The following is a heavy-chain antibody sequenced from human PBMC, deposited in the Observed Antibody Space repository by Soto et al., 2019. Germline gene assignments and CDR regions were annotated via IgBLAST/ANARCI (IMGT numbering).Heavy chain of an antibody. D-gene: IGHD6-6*01. CDR3: AKMFEYSSSSGCFDP. CDR1: GGTFSSYA. V-gene: IGHV1-69*12. J-gene: IGHJ5*02. Sequence: QVQLVQSGAEVKKPGSSVKVSCKASGGTFSSYAISWVRQAPGQGLEWMGGIIPIFGTANYAQKFQGRVTITADESTSTDYMELSSLRSEATAVYYCAKMFEYSSSSGCFDPWGQGTLVTVSS. CDR2: IIPIFGTA.